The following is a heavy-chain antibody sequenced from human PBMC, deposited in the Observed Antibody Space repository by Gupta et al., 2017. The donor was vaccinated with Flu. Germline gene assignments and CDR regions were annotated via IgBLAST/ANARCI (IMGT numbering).Heavy chain of an antibody. CDR3: ARWGEGLDRIVLKTRDAFDI. CDR1: GATFSSYA. J-gene: IGHJ3*02. V-gene: IGHV1-69*06. D-gene: IGHD2-8*01. Sequence: QVQLVQSGAEVKKPGSSVKVSCQASGATFSSYAISWVRQAPGQGFEWMGGIIPIFGTANYAQKFQGRVTITADKATSTAYMELSSLRSEDTAVYYCARWGEGLDRIVLKTRDAFDIWGQGTMVTVSS. CDR2: IIPIFGTA.